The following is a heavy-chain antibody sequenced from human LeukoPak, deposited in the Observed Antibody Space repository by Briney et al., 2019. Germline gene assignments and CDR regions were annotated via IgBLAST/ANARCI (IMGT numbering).Heavy chain of an antibody. CDR3: VKITSVTGGDC. J-gene: IGHJ4*02. Sequence: GGSLRLSCSASGFTFSAYAMYWVRQAPGKGLEYVSGISNNGGSSFYADSVKGRFTISRDNSKNTLYLHMSSLRAEDTAVYYCVKITSVTGGDCWGQGTRLTVSS. D-gene: IGHD1-1*01. V-gene: IGHV3-64D*09. CDR1: GFTFSAYA. CDR2: ISNNGGSS.